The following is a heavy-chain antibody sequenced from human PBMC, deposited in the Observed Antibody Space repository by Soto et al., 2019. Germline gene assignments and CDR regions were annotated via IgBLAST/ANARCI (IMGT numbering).Heavy chain of an antibody. CDR2: IYPSGST. J-gene: IGHJ4*02. Sequence: ETLSLTCTVSGGSISGHSCSCIRQPAGRGLEWIVHIYPSGSTSYNPSLRSRVTMSLDTSNNQIFLNLTSVTAADTAVFYCVRGRSYSVYDFWGPGTLVTVSS. V-gene: IGHV4-4*07. CDR1: GGSISGHS. D-gene: IGHD5-12*01. CDR3: VRGRSYSVYDF.